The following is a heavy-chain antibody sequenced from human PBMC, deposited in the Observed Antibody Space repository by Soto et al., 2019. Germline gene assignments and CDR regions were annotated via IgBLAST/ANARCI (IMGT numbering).Heavy chain of an antibody. D-gene: IGHD6-13*01. V-gene: IGHV1-69*13. CDR2: IIPIFGTA. CDR1: GGTFSSYA. Sequence: SVKVSCKASGGTFSSYAISWVRQAPGQGLEWMGGIIPIFGTANYAQKFQGRVTITADESTSTAYMELSSLRSEDTAVYYCARILYSSSWTPDYWGQGTLVTVSS. J-gene: IGHJ4*02. CDR3: ARILYSSSWTPDY.